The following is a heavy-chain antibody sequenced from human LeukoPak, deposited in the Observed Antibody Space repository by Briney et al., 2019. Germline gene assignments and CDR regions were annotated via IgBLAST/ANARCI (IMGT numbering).Heavy chain of an antibody. CDR2: ISYDGSNK. Sequence: GGSLRLSCAASGFTFSSYAMHWVRQAPGKGLEWVPVISYDGSNKYYADSVKGRFTISRDNSKNTLYLQMNSLRAEDTAVYYCAKEMDRDGYPTPFDYWGQGTLVTVSS. D-gene: IGHD5-24*01. CDR1: GFTFSSYA. J-gene: IGHJ4*02. V-gene: IGHV3-30-3*01. CDR3: AKEMDRDGYPTPFDY.